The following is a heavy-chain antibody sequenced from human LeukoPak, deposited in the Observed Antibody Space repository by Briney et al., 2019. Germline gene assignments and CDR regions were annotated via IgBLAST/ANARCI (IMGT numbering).Heavy chain of an antibody. V-gene: IGHV3-11*01. Sequence: PGGSLRLSCAASGFTFSDYYMSWIRQAPGKGLEWVSYISSSGSTIYYADSVKGRFTISRDNAKNSLYLQMNSLTPQEPAVYYLARDHSATYYYGSGSYTGYDYWGQGTLVTVSS. CDR1: GFTFSDYY. CDR2: ISSSGSTI. D-gene: IGHD3-10*01. J-gene: IGHJ4*02. CDR3: ARDHSATYYYGSGSYTGYDY.